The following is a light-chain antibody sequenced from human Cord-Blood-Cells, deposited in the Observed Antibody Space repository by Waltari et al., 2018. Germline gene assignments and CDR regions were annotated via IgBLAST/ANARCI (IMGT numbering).Light chain of an antibody. CDR1: SSDVGGSNY. CDR2: DVS. J-gene: IGLJ3*02. V-gene: IGLV2-14*01. Sequence: QSALTQPASVSGSPGQSITISCTGPSSDVGGSNYVSWYQQHPGKAPTLMIYDVSNRPSGVSNRFSGSKSGNTASLTISGLQAEDEADYDCSSYTSSSTLVFGGGTKLTVL. CDR3: SSYTSSSTLV.